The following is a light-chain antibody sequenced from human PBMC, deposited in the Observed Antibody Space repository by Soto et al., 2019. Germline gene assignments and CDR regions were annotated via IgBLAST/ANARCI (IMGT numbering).Light chain of an antibody. CDR2: GPS. CDR1: QCIXRK. Sequence: IGLTKCAVPLSVSPGERVTFSCRASQCIXRKFDWYQHKAGQAPRLLXDGPSTRERGSPARFSGSGSGTEFTLPISSLHSDDFAGYYWQQYNNWPRTFGQGTKVDIK. CDR3: QQYNNWPRT. J-gene: IGKJ1*01. V-gene: IGKV3-15*01.